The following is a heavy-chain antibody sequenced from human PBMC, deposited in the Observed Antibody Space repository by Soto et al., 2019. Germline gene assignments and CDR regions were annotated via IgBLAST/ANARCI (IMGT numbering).Heavy chain of an antibody. CDR1: GYTFTSYG. V-gene: IGHV1-18*01. D-gene: IGHD6-13*01. CDR2: ISAYNGNT. J-gene: IGHJ5*02. Sequence: QVQLVQSGAEVKKPGASVKVSCKASGYTFTSYGISWVRQAPGQGLEWMGWISAYNGNTNYAQKLQGRVTMTTDTSTSTAYIELRSLRSDDTAVYYCARVAAAAANGGWFDPWGQGTLVTVSS. CDR3: ARVAAAAANGGWFDP.